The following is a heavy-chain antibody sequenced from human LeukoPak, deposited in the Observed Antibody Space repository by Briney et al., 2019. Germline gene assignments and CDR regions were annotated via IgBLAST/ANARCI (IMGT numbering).Heavy chain of an antibody. J-gene: IGHJ6*02. CDR1: GFTFNSYT. CDR3: ARGPQDQWLYGMDV. D-gene: IGHD6-19*01. CDR2: ISSSGEYI. Sequence: GGSLRLSCAASGFTFNSYTINWVRQAPGRGLQWVSSISSSGEYIYYADSVKGRFTVSRDNAKKSLYLQMNSLRAEDTAVYYCARGPQDQWLYGMDVWGQGTTVTVSS. V-gene: IGHV3-21*01.